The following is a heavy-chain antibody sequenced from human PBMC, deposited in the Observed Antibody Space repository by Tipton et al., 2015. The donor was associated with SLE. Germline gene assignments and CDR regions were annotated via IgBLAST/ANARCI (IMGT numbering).Heavy chain of an antibody. CDR1: GFTFSSYA. CDR2: ISGSGGST. J-gene: IGHJ4*02. CDR3: AKASLGSCSGVRCYFFDY. D-gene: IGHD2-15*01. Sequence: SLRLSCAASGFTFSSYAMSWVRQAPGKGLEWVSAISGSGGSTYYADSVKGRFTISRDNSKNTVYLQMNSLRAEDTAVYYCAKASLGSCSGVRCYFFDYWGQGTLVTVSS. V-gene: IGHV3-23*01.